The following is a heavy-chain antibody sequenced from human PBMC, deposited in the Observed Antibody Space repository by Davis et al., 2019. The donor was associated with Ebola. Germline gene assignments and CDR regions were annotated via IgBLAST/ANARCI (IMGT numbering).Heavy chain of an antibody. CDR2: IYFTGST. J-gene: IGHJ5*02. CDR1: GGSISTGGYS. Sequence: MPSETLSLTCTVSGGSISTGGYSWRWIRQPPGKGLEWIGSIYFTGSTYYNPSLRTRVTMSMDMSKNEFSLKLHSVTAADTAVYYCAGYDYWFDPWGQGALVTVSS. CDR3: AGYDYWFDP. D-gene: IGHD5-12*01. V-gene: IGHV4-30-2*01.